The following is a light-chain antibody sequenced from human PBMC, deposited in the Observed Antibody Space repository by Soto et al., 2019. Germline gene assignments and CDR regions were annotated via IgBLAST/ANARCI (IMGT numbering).Light chain of an antibody. CDR2: GAS. Sequence: EIVLTQSPGTLSLSPGERATLSCRASQSVSSSQLAWYQQKTGQAPRLLIYGASTTATGIPDRFSGGGSGTDFTLTISRLEPEDFAVYYCQQFGSSPEYTFGQGTKLEVK. V-gene: IGKV3-20*01. CDR3: QQFGSSPEYT. CDR1: QSVSSSQ. J-gene: IGKJ2*01.